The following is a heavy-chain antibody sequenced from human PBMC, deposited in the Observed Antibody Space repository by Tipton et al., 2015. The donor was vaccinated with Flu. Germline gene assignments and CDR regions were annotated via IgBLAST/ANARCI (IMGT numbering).Heavy chain of an antibody. D-gene: IGHD2-2*01. V-gene: IGHV4-59*12. Sequence: TLSLTCTVSGGSIGSYYWNWIRQSPGKGLEWIGYIYNSQYTKYNPSLKSRVTISVDTSKKQFSLQLRSVTAAGTAVYYCARDPSLGMPDYFDYWGQGTLVTASS. CDR1: GGSIGSYY. J-gene: IGHJ4*02. CDR2: IYNSQYT. CDR3: ARDPSLGMPDYFDY.